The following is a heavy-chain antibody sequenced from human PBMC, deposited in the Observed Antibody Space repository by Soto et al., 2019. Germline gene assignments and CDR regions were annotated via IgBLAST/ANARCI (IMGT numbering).Heavy chain of an antibody. D-gene: IGHD3-3*01. Sequence: GGSLRLSCAASGFTFSSYSMNWVRQAPGKGLEWVSYISSSSSTIYYADSVKGRFTISRDNAKNSLYLQMNSLRAEDTAVYYCAREGLLYYDFWSGYYTYYYYYMDVWGKGTTVTVSS. J-gene: IGHJ6*03. CDR1: GFTFSSYS. V-gene: IGHV3-48*01. CDR3: AREGLLYYDFWSGYYTYYYYYMDV. CDR2: ISSSSSTI.